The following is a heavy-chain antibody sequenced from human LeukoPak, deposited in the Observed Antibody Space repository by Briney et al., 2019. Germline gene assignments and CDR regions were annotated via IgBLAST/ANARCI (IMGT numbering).Heavy chain of an antibody. CDR3: ARTRYYYNSRSYGAPYYFDY. Sequence: TSETLSLTCAVSDGSISSNSYYWGWIRQPPGKGLEWIGSIYYSGSTYYNPSLKSRVTISVDTSKNQFSLKLSSVTAADTAVYYCARTRYYYNSRSYGAPYYFDYWGQGTLVTVSS. J-gene: IGHJ4*02. V-gene: IGHV4-39*01. D-gene: IGHD3-10*01. CDR2: IYYSGST. CDR1: DGSISSNSYY.